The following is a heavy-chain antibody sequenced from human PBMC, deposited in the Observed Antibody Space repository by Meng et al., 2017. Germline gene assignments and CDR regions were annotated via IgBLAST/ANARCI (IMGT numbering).Heavy chain of an antibody. J-gene: IGHJ5*02. CDR3: ARKFTMVRGIYNWFDP. V-gene: IGHV4-34*01. CDR2: INHSGST. Sequence: VQLHAWGAGLLKPTETLSLALAVYGGALSGYYWSWSRQPPGKGLECIWEINHSGSTNYNPSLKRRVPISVDASKKQFSLKLSSVTAAETAVYYCARKFTMVRGIYNWFDPWGQGTLVTVSS. CDR1: GGALSGYY. D-gene: IGHD3-10*01.